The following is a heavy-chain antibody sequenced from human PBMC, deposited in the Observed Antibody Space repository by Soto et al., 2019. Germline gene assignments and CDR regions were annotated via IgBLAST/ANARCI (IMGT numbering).Heavy chain of an antibody. J-gene: IGHJ4*02. D-gene: IGHD6-19*01. CDR1: GYSFATYW. Sequence: PGESLKISCXGSGYSFATYWISWVRQMPGKGLEWMGSIDPSDSDTNYSPSFQGQVTISADKSISTAYLQWSSLKASDTAVSYCARLFSTWLVFDYWGQGTLVTVSS. CDR3: ARLFSTWLVFDY. V-gene: IGHV5-10-1*04. CDR2: IDPSDSDT.